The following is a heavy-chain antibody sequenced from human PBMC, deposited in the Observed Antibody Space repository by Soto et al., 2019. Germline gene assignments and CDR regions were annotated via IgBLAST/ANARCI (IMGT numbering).Heavy chain of an antibody. CDR3: ARGTSWQLPFDY. V-gene: IGHV4-59*01. D-gene: IGHD6-13*01. J-gene: IGHJ4*02. Sequence: SETLSLTCTVSSDSISSYYWSWIRQPPGKRLEWIGYISYSGSTDYNPSLKSRVTISGDTSKNQFSLKVSPVTAADTAVYYCARGTSWQLPFDYWGQGALVTVSS. CDR1: SDSISSYY. CDR2: ISYSGST.